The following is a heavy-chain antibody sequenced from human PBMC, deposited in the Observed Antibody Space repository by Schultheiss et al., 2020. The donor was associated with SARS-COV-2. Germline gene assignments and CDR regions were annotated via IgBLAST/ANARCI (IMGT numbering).Heavy chain of an antibody. Sequence: GGSLRLSCAASGFTFRNYWMDWVRQVPGKGLEWVANIKQDGTVKHYVDSVRGRFIISRDNARNSLDLQMNSLRVDDTAVYYCAKEGEEMGTSWGQGTLVTVSS. D-gene: IGHD5-24*01. V-gene: IGHV3-7*03. CDR2: IKQDGTVK. CDR3: AKEGEEMGTS. CDR1: GFTFRNYW. J-gene: IGHJ4*02.